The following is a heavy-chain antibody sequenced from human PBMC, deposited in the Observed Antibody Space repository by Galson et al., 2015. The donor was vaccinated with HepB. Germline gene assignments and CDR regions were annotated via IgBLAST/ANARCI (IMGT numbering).Heavy chain of an antibody. CDR3: ASRTFSSGWSDAFDI. J-gene: IGHJ3*02. V-gene: IGHV5-51*01. CDR2: IYPGDSDT. D-gene: IGHD6-19*01. CDR1: GYSFTSYW. Sequence: QSGAEVKKPGESLKISCKGSGYSFTSYWIGWVRQMPGKGLERMGIIYPGDSDTRYSPSFQGQVTISADKSISTAYLQWGSLKASDTAMYYCASRTFSSGWSDAFDIWGQGTMVTVSS.